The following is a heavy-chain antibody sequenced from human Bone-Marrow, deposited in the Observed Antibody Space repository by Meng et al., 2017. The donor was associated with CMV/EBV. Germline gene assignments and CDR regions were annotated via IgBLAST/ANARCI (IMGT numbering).Heavy chain of an antibody. D-gene: IGHD6-13*01. CDR3: ARAAARQYFYYGMDV. CDR1: GFTFSTYS. Sequence: GGSLRLSCAASGFTFSTYSMNWVRQAPGKGLEWVSFISSSSSDIYYADSVKGRFTISRDNAKNSPYLQMNSLRAEDTAVYYCARAAARQYFYYGMDVWGQGTTVTVSS. V-gene: IGHV3-21*01. J-gene: IGHJ6*02. CDR2: ISSSSSDI.